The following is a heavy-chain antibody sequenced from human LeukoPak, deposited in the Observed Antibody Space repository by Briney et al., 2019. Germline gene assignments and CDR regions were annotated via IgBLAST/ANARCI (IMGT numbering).Heavy chain of an antibody. CDR3: ARALTRDALDL. CDR2: INTDGSDT. V-gene: IGHV3-74*01. Sequence: SGGSLRLSCAASGFTFSSYWMHWVRQAPGKGLVWVSRINTDGSDTNYADFVKGRFTISRDNAKKTLYLQMNNLKAGDTAVYYCARALTRDALDLWGQGTMVTVSS. J-gene: IGHJ3*01. CDR1: GFTFSSYW.